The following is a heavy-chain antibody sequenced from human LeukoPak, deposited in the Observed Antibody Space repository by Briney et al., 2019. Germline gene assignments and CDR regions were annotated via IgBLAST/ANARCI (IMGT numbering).Heavy chain of an antibody. D-gene: IGHD3-3*01. J-gene: IGHJ3*02. CDR2: IYYSGST. Sequence: PSETLSLTCTVSGGSISSSSYYWGWIRQPPGKGLEWIGSIYYSGSTYYNPSLKSRVTISVDTSKNQFSLKLSSVTAADTAVYYCARHDYDFWSGYYTAGPFDIWGQGTMVTVSS. CDR1: GGSISSSSYY. CDR3: ARHDYDFWSGYYTAGPFDI. V-gene: IGHV4-39*01.